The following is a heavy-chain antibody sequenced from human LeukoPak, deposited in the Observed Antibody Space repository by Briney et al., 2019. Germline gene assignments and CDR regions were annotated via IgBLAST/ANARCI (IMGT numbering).Heavy chain of an antibody. Sequence: ETLSLTCAVYGGSFNSYYWSWVRQLPGKGLEWVANINQDGTEKYYVDSVKGRFTISRDNAKNSLDLQMNSLRVEDTGIYYCVKVAKYYYGSETYYFFEHWGQGTPVTASS. CDR1: GGSFNSYY. V-gene: IGHV3-7*01. CDR3: VKVAKYYYGSETYYFFEH. J-gene: IGHJ4*02. CDR2: INQDGTEK. D-gene: IGHD3-10*01.